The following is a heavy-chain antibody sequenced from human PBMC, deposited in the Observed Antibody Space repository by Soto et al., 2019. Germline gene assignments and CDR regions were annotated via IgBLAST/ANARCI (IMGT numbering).Heavy chain of an antibody. CDR1: GGSFSGYY. CDR3: ARGSPYFYYGSGSYYGTCMGV. Sequence: PSQTLSLTYAVYGGSFSGYYLRWIRQPPEKGLEWIGEINHSGSTNYNPSLKSRVTISVDTTKNQFSLKLSSVTAADTAVYYCARGSPYFYYGSGSYYGTCMGVWGQGTTVTVSS. D-gene: IGHD3-10*01. V-gene: IGHV4-34*01. CDR2: INHSGST. J-gene: IGHJ6*02.